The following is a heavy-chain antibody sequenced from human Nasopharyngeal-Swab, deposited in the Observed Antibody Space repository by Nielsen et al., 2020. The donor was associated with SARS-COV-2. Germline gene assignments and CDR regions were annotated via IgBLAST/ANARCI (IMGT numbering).Heavy chain of an antibody. J-gene: IGHJ4*02. Sequence: ASVKVSCKVSGYTLTELSMHWVRQAPGQSLEWMGWINAGNGNIKYSQKFQGRVTITRDTSASTAYMELRSLRSEDTAVYYCAKRALSTPGNYFDFWGQGTLVIVSS. CDR3: AKRALSTPGNYFDF. CDR2: INAGNGNI. CDR1: GYTLTELS. V-gene: IGHV1-3*01. D-gene: IGHD5-24*01.